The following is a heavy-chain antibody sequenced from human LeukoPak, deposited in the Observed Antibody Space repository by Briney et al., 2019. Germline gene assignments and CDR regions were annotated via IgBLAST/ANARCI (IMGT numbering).Heavy chain of an antibody. CDR1: GLTFSTYT. V-gene: IGHV3-23*01. CDR3: AKDDRWLQFCC. D-gene: IGHD5-24*01. J-gene: IGHJ4*02. Sequence: GGSLRLSCAASGLTFSTYTMNWVRQAPGKGLEWVSGIIPSGHTTYYADSVRGRFTISRDNSRNTVYLQMNSLRAEDAAVYYCAKDDRWLQFCCWGQGTLVTVSA. CDR2: IIPSGHTT.